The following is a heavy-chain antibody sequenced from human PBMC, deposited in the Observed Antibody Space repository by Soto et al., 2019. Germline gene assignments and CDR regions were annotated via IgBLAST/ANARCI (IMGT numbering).Heavy chain of an antibody. CDR1: GYTFSRYA. V-gene: IGHV1-3*01. Sequence: QVQLVQSGAEVKKPGASVTVSCKASGYTFSRYAMHWVRQAPGQGLEWLGWINAGNGNTKYEQKFQGRVTITRDTCASATYMEILSLTSVDTAVYYCARTLNSYDSSGYLDHWGQGTLVTVSS. CDR3: ARTLNSYDSSGYLDH. J-gene: IGHJ4*02. CDR2: INAGNGNT. D-gene: IGHD3-22*01.